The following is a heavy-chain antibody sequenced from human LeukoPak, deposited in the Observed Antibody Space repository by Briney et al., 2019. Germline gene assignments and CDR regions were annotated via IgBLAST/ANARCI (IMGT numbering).Heavy chain of an antibody. J-gene: IGHJ6*03. Sequence: GGTLRLSCAASGFTFSSYWMHWVCQAPRKGLGWVSGINSDGSSTSYADSVKGRFTISREHAKNTQYLQMNSLTAGATAVYYCARDTSDYYYYYYLDVWGKGTTVTISS. D-gene: IGHD2-2*01. CDR3: ARDTSDYYYYYYLDV. V-gene: IGHV3-74*01. CDR1: GFTFSSYW. CDR2: INSDGSST.